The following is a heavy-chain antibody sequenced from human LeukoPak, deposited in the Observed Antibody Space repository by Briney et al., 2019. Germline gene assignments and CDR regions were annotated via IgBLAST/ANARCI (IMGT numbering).Heavy chain of an antibody. CDR2: ITASGDST. J-gene: IGHJ4*02. D-gene: IGHD5-18*01. V-gene: IGHV3-23*01. CDR3: ARHLSGITGYTYGRGIDY. CDR1: GFTFSNYV. Sequence: GGSLRLSCAASGFTFSNYVMIWVRQAPGKGLEWVSGITASGDSTYYGDSVKGRFTMSRDNSKNTVYLQMNSLRAEDTAVYYCARHLSGITGYTYGRGIDYWGQGTLVTVSS.